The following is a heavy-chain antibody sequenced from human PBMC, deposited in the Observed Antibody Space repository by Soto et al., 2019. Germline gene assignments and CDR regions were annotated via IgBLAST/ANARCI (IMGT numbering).Heavy chain of an antibody. CDR3: ASSSGDYSNFLWV. Sequence: ASVKVSCKASGYTFTSYGISWVRLAPGQGLEWMGWISAYNGNTNYAQKLQGRVTMTTDTSTSTAYMELRSLRSDITTVYYCASSSGDYSNFLWVWGQGTTVTVSS. J-gene: IGHJ6*02. D-gene: IGHD4-4*01. CDR2: ISAYNGNT. CDR1: GYTFTSYG. V-gene: IGHV1-18*01.